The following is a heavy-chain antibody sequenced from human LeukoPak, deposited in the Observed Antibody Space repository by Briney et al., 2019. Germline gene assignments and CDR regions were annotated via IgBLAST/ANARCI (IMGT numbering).Heavy chain of an antibody. D-gene: IGHD5-12*01. J-gene: IGHJ4*02. CDR3: ARGPSGYHNT. Sequence: PGGSLRLSCAASGFTFNSYWMSWVRQAPGKVLEWVANIKQDGSEKYYVDSVKGRFTISRDNAKNSLYLQMNSLRAEDTAVYYCARGPSGYHNTGGQGTLVTVSS. CDR2: IKQDGSEK. CDR1: GFTFNSYW. V-gene: IGHV3-7*01.